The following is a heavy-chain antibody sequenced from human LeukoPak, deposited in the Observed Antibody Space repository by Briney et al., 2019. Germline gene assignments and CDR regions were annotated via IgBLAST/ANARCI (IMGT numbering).Heavy chain of an antibody. V-gene: IGHV4-61*02. CDR3: ARDSDRFDP. CDR1: GVSISSGSYY. CDR2: IYTSGST. Sequence: SETLSLTCTVSGVSISSGSYYWSWIRQPAGKGLEWIGRIYTSGSTNYNPSLKSRLTISVDTSKNQFSLNLSSVTAADTAVYYCARDSDRFDPWGQGTLVTVSS. J-gene: IGHJ5*02.